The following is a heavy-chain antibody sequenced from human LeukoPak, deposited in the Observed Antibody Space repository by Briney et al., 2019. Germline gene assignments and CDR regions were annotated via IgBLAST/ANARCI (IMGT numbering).Heavy chain of an antibody. J-gene: IGHJ3*01. V-gene: IGHV3-74*01. CDR1: RITFSTYW. Sequence: PGGSLRLSCAASRITFSTYWMHWVRHSPGKWLVWVSRINSDGSTTSYVDSVEGRFTISRDNAKNTLYLQMNSLRAEDTAVYYCARAGTVVDYDPSDAFDVWGQGTMVTVSS. D-gene: IGHD3-22*01. CDR3: ARAGTVVDYDPSDAFDV. CDR2: INSDGSTT.